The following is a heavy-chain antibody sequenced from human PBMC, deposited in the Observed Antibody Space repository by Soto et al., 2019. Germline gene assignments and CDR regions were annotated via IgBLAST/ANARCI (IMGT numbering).Heavy chain of an antibody. D-gene: IGHD1-7*01. J-gene: IGHJ6*03. CDR2: THYRSRWYN. V-gene: IGHV6-1*01. CDR3: AGSTSHQWYYMDV. Sequence: SQTLSLTCAISGDSVSSNSAAWNWIRLSPSRGLEWLARTHYRSRWYNDYAVSVRSRINVNPDTSKNQFSLQLTSVTPEDTAVYYCAGSTSHQWYYMDVWGKGTTVTVSS. CDR1: GDSVSSNSAA.